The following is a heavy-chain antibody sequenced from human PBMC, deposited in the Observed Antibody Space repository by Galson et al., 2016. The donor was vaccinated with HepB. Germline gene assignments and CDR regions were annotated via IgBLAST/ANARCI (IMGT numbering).Heavy chain of an antibody. V-gene: IGHV3-23*01. CDR1: GFTFSTYA. CDR2: ISGSGGSI. J-gene: IGHJ4*02. CDR3: AKYRRATYYTDYFEY. Sequence: SLRLSCAASGFTFSTYAMAWVRQAPGKGLEWVATISGSGGSIYYADSVKGRFTISRDNSKNTLFLQMKRLRDEDTALYYCAKYRRATYYTDYFEYWGQGTLVTVSS. D-gene: IGHD1-26*01.